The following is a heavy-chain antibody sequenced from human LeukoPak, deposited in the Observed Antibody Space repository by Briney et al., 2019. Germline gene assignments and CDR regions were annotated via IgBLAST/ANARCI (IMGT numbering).Heavy chain of an antibody. CDR2: VDPEDGET. CDR3: ATVVVPAANTDY. V-gene: IGHV1-69-2*01. CDR1: GYTITDYY. Sequence: GASVKVSCKVSGYTITDYYMHWGQQAPGKGLEWMGLVDPEDGETIYAEKSQGRVTITADTSTDTAYMELSSLRSEDTAVYYCATVVVPAANTDYWGQGTLVTVSS. D-gene: IGHD2-2*01. J-gene: IGHJ4*02.